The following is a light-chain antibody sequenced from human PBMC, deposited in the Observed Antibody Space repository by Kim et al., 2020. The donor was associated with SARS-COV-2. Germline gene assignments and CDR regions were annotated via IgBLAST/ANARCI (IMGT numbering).Light chain of an antibody. CDR2: GNS. Sequence: RVTISGTGSSSDIGAGYDVNWYQQLPGTAPKLLIYGNSNRPSGVPDRFSGSKSGTSASLAITGLQAEDEADYYCQSYDSSLSGSRVFGGGTKLTVL. CDR1: SSDIGAGYD. J-gene: IGLJ3*02. CDR3: QSYDSSLSGSRV. V-gene: IGLV1-40*01.